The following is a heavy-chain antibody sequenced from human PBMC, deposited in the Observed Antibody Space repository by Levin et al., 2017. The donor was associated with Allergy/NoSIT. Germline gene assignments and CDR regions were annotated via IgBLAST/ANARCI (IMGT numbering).Heavy chain of an antibody. V-gene: IGHV3-9*01. CDR2: IDWNSARA. CDR1: GFTFDDYA. J-gene: IGHJ2*01. D-gene: IGHD2-15*01. Sequence: SLKISCAASGFTFDDYAMHWVRQPPGKGLEWVSGIDWNSARAGYADSVKGRFSVSRDNAKNSLYLQMNSLRPEDTALYYCARGPTRNCLGGGGGCQSSWYLDLWGRGTLVTVSS. CDR3: ARGPTRNCLGGGGGCQSSWYLDL.